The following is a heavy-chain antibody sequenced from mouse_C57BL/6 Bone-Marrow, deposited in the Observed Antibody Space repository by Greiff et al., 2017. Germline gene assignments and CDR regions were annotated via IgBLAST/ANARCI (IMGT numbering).Heavy chain of an antibody. V-gene: IGHV1-69*01. CDR3: AREVYYGSSYYFDY. CDR1: GYTFTSYW. J-gene: IGHJ2*01. CDR2: IDPSDSYT. Sequence: QVQLQQPGAELVMPGASVKLSCKASGYTFTSYWVHWVKQRPGQGLEWIGEIDPSDSYTNYNQKFKGKSTLTVDKSSSTAYMQLSSLTSEDSAVYYCAREVYYGSSYYFDYWGQGTTLTVSS. D-gene: IGHD1-1*01.